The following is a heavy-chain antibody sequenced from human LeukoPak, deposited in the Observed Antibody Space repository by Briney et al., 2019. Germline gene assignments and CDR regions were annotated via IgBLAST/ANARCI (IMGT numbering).Heavy chain of an antibody. D-gene: IGHD3-10*01. Sequence: PGGSLRLSCAASGFTFSSYDMSWVRQAPGKGLEWVSAIRNSGGSTYYADSVKGRFTISRDNSKNTLYLQMNTLRAEDTAVYYCARDSGSGSYLSYWGQGTLVTVSS. CDR2: IRNSGGST. CDR1: GFTFSSYD. CDR3: ARDSGSGSYLSY. V-gene: IGHV3-23*01. J-gene: IGHJ4*02.